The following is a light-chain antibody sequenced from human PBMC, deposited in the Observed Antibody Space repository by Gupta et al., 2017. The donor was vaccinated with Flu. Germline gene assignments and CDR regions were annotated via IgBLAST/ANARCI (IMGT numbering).Light chain of an antibody. J-gene: IGKJ2*01. CDR1: QSVRSY. V-gene: IGKV3-11*01. CDR2: DAS. Sequence: PNTVSLSPGERATHSCRASQSVRSYLAWYQPTPGQAPTLLIYDASNRATGIPARFSGSGSGTNFILTISSLEPEDLAVYYCQHRNNWPRTFGQGTKLEIK. CDR3: QHRNNWPRT.